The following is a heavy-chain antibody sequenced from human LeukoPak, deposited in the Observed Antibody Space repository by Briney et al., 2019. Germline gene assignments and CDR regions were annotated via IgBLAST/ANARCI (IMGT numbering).Heavy chain of an antibody. CDR2: IKHDGRDK. V-gene: IGHV3-7*01. CDR1: GFTFSSFW. D-gene: IGHD6-6*01. J-gene: IGHJ3*02. CDR3: ARIPYSSSLTDAFDI. Sequence: GGSLRLSCAASGFTFSSFWLSWVRHAPGKGLEWVANIKHDGRDKYYVDSVKGRFTISRDNAKNSLFLQMNSLRTEDTAVYYCARIPYSSSLTDAFDIWGQGTMVTVYS.